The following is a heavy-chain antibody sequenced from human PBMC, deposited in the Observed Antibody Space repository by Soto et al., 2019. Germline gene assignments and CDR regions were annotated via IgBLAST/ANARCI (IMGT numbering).Heavy chain of an antibody. CDR1: GFNFPTFW. D-gene: IGHD3-10*01. Sequence: GESLKISCKHSGFNFPTFWIAWVRQMPGKGLEWMGTIYPDDSDTRYSPSFQGQVTISADKSIQTAYLQWGSLKASDSAMYYCARGGPSYGFNYWGQGTLVTV. CDR2: IYPDDSDT. J-gene: IGHJ4*02. CDR3: ARGGPSYGFNY. V-gene: IGHV5-51*01.